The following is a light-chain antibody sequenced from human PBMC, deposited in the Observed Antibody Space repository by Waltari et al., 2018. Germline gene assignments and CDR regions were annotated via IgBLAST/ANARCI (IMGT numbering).Light chain of an antibody. CDR1: QSLLHSNGNTY. V-gene: IGKV2-40*01. CDR3: VQAIAFPYS. CDR2: GGS. J-gene: IGKJ2*03. Sequence: DIVMTQTPLSLPIPPGAPASISCRSSQSLLHSNGNTYLHWYLQKPGQSPQLLIYGGSNRASGVPDRFSGSGSGTDFTLKISKVEAEDVGVYYCVQAIAFPYSFGQGTKVEIK.